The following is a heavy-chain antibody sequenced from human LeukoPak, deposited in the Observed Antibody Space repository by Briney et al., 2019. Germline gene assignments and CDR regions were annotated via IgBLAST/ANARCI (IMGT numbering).Heavy chain of an antibody. CDR2: IRSKAYGGTT. CDR1: GFTFGDYA. D-gene: IGHD3-3*01. Sequence: GGSLRLSCTASGFTFGDYAMSWVRQAPGKGLEWVGFIRSKAYGGTTEYAASVKGRFTISRDDSKSIAYLQMNSLKTEDTAVYYCTSPGVRSLEWSVDYWGQGTLVTVSS. V-gene: IGHV3-49*04. CDR3: TSPGVRSLEWSVDY. J-gene: IGHJ4*02.